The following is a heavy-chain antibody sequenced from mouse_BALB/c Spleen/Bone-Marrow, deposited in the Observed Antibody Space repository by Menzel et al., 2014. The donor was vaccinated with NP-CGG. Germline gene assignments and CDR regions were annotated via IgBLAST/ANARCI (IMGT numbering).Heavy chain of an antibody. J-gene: IGHJ4*01. CDR2: ISSGTSTI. Sequence: DVQLQESGGGLVQPGGSRKLSCAASGFTFSSFGMHWVRQAPERGLEWVAYISSGTSTIYYADTVKGRFTISRDNPKNTMFLQMTSLRSEDTAIYYCARDDGYYIRKAMDYWGQGTSVTVSS. CDR3: ARDDGYYIRKAMDY. CDR1: GFTFSSFG. V-gene: IGHV5-17*02. D-gene: IGHD2-3*01.